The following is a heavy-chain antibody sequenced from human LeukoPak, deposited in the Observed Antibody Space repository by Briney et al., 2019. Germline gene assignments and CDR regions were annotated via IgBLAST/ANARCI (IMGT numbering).Heavy chain of an antibody. CDR1: GGSISSSSYY. Sequence: PSETLSLTCTVSGGSISSSSYYWGWIRQPPGKGLEWIGSIYYSGSTYYNPSLKSRVTISVDTSKNQFSLKLSSVTAADTAVYCCARKYYDFWSGYISPWSQGTLVTVSS. J-gene: IGHJ5*02. CDR3: ARKYYDFWSGYISP. V-gene: IGHV4-39*01. CDR2: IYYSGST. D-gene: IGHD3-3*01.